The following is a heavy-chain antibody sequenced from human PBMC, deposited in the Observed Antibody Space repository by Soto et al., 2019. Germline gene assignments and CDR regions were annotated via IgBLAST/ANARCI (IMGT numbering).Heavy chain of an antibody. Sequence: QVQLQESGPGLVKPSQTLSLTCTVSGGSISSGGYYWSWIRQHPGKGLEWIGYIYYSGSTYYNPSLKRRVTISVDASKSQFSLKLSSVTAADTAVYYCARIGGSYWVHYWGQGTLVTVSS. J-gene: IGHJ4*02. D-gene: IGHD1-26*01. CDR2: IYYSGST. CDR1: GGSISSGGYY. V-gene: IGHV4-31*03. CDR3: ARIGGSYWVHY.